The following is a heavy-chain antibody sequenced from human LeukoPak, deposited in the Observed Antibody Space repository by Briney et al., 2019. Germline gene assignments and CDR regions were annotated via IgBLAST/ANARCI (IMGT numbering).Heavy chain of an antibody. D-gene: IGHD2-2*01. CDR3: AREDAPYCSSTSCYYYYGMDV. V-gene: IGHV3-30*04. Sequence: GRSLRLSCAASGFTFSSYAMYWVRQAPGKGLEWVAVISYDGSNKYYADSVKGRFTISRDNSKNTLYLQMNSLRAEDTAVYYCAREDAPYCSSTSCYYYYGMDVWGKGTTVTVSS. J-gene: IGHJ6*04. CDR1: GFTFSSYA. CDR2: ISYDGSNK.